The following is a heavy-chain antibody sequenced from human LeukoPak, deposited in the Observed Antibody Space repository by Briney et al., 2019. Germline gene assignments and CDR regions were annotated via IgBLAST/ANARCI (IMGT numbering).Heavy chain of an antibody. D-gene: IGHD6-19*01. V-gene: IGHV3-23*01. CDR3: ARLKGGWPLPFDY. CDR2: ISGSGGST. CDR1: GFTFSSYA. J-gene: IGHJ4*02. Sequence: GGSLRLSCAASGFTFSSYAMSWVRQAPGKGLEWVSAISGSGGSTYYADSVKGRFTISRDNSKNTLYLQMNSLRAEDTAVYYCARLKGGWPLPFDYWGQGILVTVSS.